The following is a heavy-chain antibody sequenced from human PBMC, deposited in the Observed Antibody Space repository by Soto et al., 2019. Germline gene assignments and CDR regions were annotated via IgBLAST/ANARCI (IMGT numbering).Heavy chain of an antibody. J-gene: IGHJ5*02. CDR3: ARGRRNWFDP. CDR1: GDSITDYY. Sequence: SETLSLTCTVSGDSITDYYWSWSRQSPGKGLEWIGYIYYSGSASYNPSLKSRVTISVDTSKNQFSLKMTSVTTADTAVYYCARGRRNWFDPWGQGTLVTVSS. CDR2: IYYSGSA. V-gene: IGHV4-59*01.